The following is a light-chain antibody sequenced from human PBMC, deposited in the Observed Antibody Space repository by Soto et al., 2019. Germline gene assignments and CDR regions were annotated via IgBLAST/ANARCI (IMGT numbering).Light chain of an antibody. CDR1: QSISSN. CDR3: QQYNNWPRAT. CDR2: RTS. Sequence: IVMTHSPATLSVSPVERATLSCRSSQSISSNLAWYQQKPGQAPRLLMFRTSSRATGFPARFSGSGSGTEFNLTISSLQSEDFGVYYCQQYNNWPRATFGGGTKVDIK. V-gene: IGKV3-15*01. J-gene: IGKJ4*01.